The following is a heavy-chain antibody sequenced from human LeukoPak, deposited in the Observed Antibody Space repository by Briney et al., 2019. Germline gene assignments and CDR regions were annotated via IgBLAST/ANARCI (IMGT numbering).Heavy chain of an antibody. CDR1: GYTFTSYY. V-gene: IGHV1-46*01. Sequence: ASVKVSCKASGYTFTSYYMHWVRQAPGQGLEWMGIINPSGGSTSYAQKFQGRVTMTRDMSTSTVYMELSSLRSEDTAVYYCARDRVGITGTTGWFDPWGQGTLVTVSS. J-gene: IGHJ5*02. CDR2: INPSGGST. D-gene: IGHD1-14*01. CDR3: ARDRVGITGTTGWFDP.